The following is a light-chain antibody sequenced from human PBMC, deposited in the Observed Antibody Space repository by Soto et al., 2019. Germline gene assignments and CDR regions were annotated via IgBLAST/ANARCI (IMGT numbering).Light chain of an antibody. CDR2: DTA. J-gene: IGLJ1*01. CDR3: LLSYRGDYV. CDR1: TGPVTTGHY. V-gene: IGLV7-46*01. Sequence: QAFVTQEPSLTVSPGGKVILTCCSTTGPVTTGHYPCWFQQEPGQAPRPLVYDTANIFSWTPVRFSGSLVGGKAALTLSGAQPEDEAEYYCLLSYRGDYVFGPGTKVTVL.